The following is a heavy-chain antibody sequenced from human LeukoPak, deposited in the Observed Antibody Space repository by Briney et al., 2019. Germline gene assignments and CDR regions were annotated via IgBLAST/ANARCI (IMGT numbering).Heavy chain of an antibody. Sequence: SETLSLTCTVSGGSISSYYWSWIRQPPGKGLEWIGYIYYSGSTYYNPSLKSRVTISVDTSKNQFSLKLSSVTAADTAVYYCARGTGDREGPWLDYWGQGTLVTVSS. CDR1: GGSISSYY. CDR3: ARGTGDREGPWLDY. D-gene: IGHD7-27*01. CDR2: IYYSGST. J-gene: IGHJ4*02. V-gene: IGHV4-59*01.